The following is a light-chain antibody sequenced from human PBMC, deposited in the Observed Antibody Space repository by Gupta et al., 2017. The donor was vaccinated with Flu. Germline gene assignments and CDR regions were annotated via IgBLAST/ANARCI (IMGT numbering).Light chain of an antibody. CDR3: SSYTDNSRNLLV. CDR2: EVT. Sequence: QSALTHPAAVSGSPGQSFTLSCSGTSSDIGTYNHVSWSQQYPGNAPTLMIYEVTNRPSGVSNRFYGSKSGNTAAPTITVLQAEDDDDYYCSSYTDNSRNLLVFGGGTKWTVL. V-gene: IGLV2-14*03. J-gene: IGLJ2*01. CDR1: SSDIGTYNH.